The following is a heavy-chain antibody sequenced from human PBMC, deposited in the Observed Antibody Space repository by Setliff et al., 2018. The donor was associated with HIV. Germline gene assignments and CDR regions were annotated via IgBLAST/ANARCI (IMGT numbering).Heavy chain of an antibody. Sequence: SETLSLTCAVYGGSFSGYYWSWIRQPPGKGLEWIGEINHSGSTNYSPSLKSRVTISVDTSKNQFSLKLSSVTAADTAVYYCAGRQPYYFGSSGWSQGTLVTVSS. D-gene: IGHD3-22*01. V-gene: IGHV4-34*01. CDR2: INHSGST. CDR3: AGRQPYYFGSSG. CDR1: GGSFSGYY. J-gene: IGHJ4*02.